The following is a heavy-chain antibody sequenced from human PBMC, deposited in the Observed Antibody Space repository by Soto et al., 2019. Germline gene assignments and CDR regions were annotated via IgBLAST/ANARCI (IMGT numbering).Heavy chain of an antibody. J-gene: IGHJ4*02. CDR3: AKDQYGSSWSSDGFDY. Sequence: QVQLVESGGGVVQPGRSLRLSCAASGFTFSSYGMHWVRQAPGKGLEWVAVISYDGSNKYYADSVKGRFTISRDNSKNTLYLQMNSLRAEDTAVYYCAKDQYGSSWSSDGFDYWGQGTLVTVSS. D-gene: IGHD6-13*01. CDR2: ISYDGSNK. CDR1: GFTFSSYG. V-gene: IGHV3-30*18.